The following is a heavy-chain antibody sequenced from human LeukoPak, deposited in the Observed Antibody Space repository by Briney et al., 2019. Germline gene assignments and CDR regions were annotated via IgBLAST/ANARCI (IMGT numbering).Heavy chain of an antibody. D-gene: IGHD6-13*01. V-gene: IGHV4-34*01. CDR1: GGSFSGYY. Sequence: PSETLSLTCAVYGGSFSGYYWSWIRQPPGKGLEWIGEINHSGSTNYNPSLKSRVTISVDTSKNQFSLKLSSVPAADTAVYYCARGTEQHSFDYWGQGTLVTVSS. CDR2: INHSGST. CDR3: ARGTEQHSFDY. J-gene: IGHJ4*02.